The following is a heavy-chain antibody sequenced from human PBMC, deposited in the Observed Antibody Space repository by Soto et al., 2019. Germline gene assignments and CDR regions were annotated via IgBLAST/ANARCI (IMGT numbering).Heavy chain of an antibody. V-gene: IGHV4-30-4*01. CDR1: GGSISSGDYY. D-gene: IGHD3-22*01. CDR2: IYYSGIT. Sequence: SETLSLTCTVSGGSISSGDYYWSWIRQPPGKGLEWIGYIYYSGITYYNPSLKSRVTISVDTSKNQFSLKLSSVSAADTAVYYCARDNYYDSSGFDYWGQGTLVTVSS. J-gene: IGHJ4*02. CDR3: ARDNYYDSSGFDY.